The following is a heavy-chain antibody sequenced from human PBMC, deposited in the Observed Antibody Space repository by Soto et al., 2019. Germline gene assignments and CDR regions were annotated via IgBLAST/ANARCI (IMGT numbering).Heavy chain of an antibody. J-gene: IGHJ4*02. V-gene: IGHV3-30*18. D-gene: IGHD3-10*01. CDR1: GFTFSSYG. CDR3: AKGMVRGAFDY. Sequence: PGGSLRLSCAASGFTFSSYGMHWVRQAPGKGLEWVAVISYDGSNKYYADSVKGRFTISRDNSKNTLYLQMNSLRAEDTAVYYCAKGMVRGAFDYWGQGTLVTVSS. CDR2: ISYDGSNK.